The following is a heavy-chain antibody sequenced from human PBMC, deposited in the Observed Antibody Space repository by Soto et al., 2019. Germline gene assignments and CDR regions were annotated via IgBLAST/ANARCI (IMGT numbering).Heavy chain of an antibody. V-gene: IGHV3-21*01. CDR2: ISSSSSYI. CDR1: GFSFITYS. J-gene: IGHJ3*02. D-gene: IGHD3-16*02. Sequence: GGSLRLSCAASGFSFITYSMNWVRQAPGKGLEWVSSISSSSSYIYYADSVRGRFTISRDNAKNSLYLQMNSLRAEDTAVYYCARYGTYYDDIWGSYRSDDSFDIWGQGTMVTVSS. CDR3: ARYGTYYDDIWGSYRSDDSFDI.